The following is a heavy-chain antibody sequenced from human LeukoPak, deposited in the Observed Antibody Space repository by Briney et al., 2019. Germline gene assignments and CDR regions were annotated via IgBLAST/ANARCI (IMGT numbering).Heavy chain of an antibody. CDR2: ISSSGSTI. CDR3: ARESYSSGTDY. CDR1: GFTFSSYS. V-gene: IGHV3-48*04. Sequence: GGSLRLSCAASGFTFSSYSMNWVRQAPGKGLEWVSYISSSGSTIYYADSVKGRFTISRDNAKNSLYLQMNSLRAEDTAVYYCARESYSSGTDYWGQGTLVTVSS. D-gene: IGHD6-19*01. J-gene: IGHJ4*02.